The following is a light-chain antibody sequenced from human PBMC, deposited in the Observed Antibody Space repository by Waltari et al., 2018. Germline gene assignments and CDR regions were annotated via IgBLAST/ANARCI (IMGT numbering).Light chain of an antibody. CDR3: QHLNSYPVT. V-gene: IGKV1-9*01. J-gene: IGKJ2*01. CDR1: QGISSE. Sequence: DIQLTQSPSFLSASVGDRVSITCRASQGISSELAWYQQKPGKAPKLLIYTASTLQSGVPSRFSGSGSGTEFTLTISSLQPEDFATYYCQHLNSYPVTFGQGTKLEIK. CDR2: TAS.